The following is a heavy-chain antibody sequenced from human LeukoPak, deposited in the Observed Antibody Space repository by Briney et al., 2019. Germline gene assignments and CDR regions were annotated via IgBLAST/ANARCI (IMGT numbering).Heavy chain of an antibody. CDR1: GFTVSSNY. J-gene: IGHJ3*02. D-gene: IGHD3-10*01. Sequence: GGSLRLSCAASGFTVSSNYMSWVRQAPGKGLEWASVIYTSGTTYYADSVKGRFTISRDNSKNTLYLQMNSLRAEDTAVYYCARGPVVWYGELAYALDIWGQGTMVTVSS. CDR3: ARGPVVWYGELAYALDI. V-gene: IGHV3-53*01. CDR2: IYTSGTT.